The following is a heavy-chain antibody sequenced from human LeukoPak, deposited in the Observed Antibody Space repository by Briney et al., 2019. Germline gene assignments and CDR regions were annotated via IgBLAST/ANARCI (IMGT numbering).Heavy chain of an antibody. J-gene: IGHJ4*02. CDR3: ARSFMPLIVVYFDN. CDR1: GFTFSSYG. V-gene: IGHV3-7*01. CDR2: IKQDGSEK. Sequence: GGSLRLSCAASGFTFSSYGMTWVRQAPGKGLEWVANIKQDGSEKYYVDSVKGRFTISRDNAKNSLYLQMNSLRAEDTAVYYCARSFMPLIVVYFDNWGQGTLVSVSP. D-gene: IGHD3-22*01.